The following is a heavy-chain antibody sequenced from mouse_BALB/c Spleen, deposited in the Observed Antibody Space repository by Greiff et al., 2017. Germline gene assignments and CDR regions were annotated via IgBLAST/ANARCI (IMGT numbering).Heavy chain of an antibody. V-gene: IGHV2-3*01. CDR1: GFSLTSYG. D-gene: IGHD2-1*01. J-gene: IGHJ4*01. CDR2: IWGDGST. CDR3: ARTFYYGNYMDY. Sequence: VQLQESGPGLLAPSQFLSITCTVSGFSLTSYGVSWVRQPPGQGLDWLGVIWGDGSTNYHSALISRLSISKDNSKSQVFLKLNSQQTDDTATYYCARTFYYGNYMDYWGQGTSVTVSS.